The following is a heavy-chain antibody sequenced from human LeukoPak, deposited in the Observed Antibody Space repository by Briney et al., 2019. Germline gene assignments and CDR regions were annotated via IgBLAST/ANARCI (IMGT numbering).Heavy chain of an antibody. V-gene: IGHV3-30*18. Sequence: QPGGSLRLSCAASGFTFNSYAMAWVRQPPGKGLEWVAVISYDGVSKYYVDSVKGRFTISRDYSKNTLYLQMNSLRAEDTAVYYCAKDSQSHSLPVMDYYYYGMDVWGQGTTVTVSS. CDR2: ISYDGVSK. D-gene: IGHD3-16*01. J-gene: IGHJ6*02. CDR3: AKDSQSHSLPVMDYYYYGMDV. CDR1: GFTFNSYA.